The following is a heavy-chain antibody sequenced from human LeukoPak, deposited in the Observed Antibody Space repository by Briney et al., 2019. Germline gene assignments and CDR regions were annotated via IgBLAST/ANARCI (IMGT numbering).Heavy chain of an antibody. V-gene: IGHV1-3*01. Sequence: ASVKVSCKASGYTFTKYTIHWVRQAPGQRLQWMGWIIAGNGNPRYSQNFQGRVTFTRDTSATTAYMELSSLKFEDTAVHYCARDSGTEEGWFDPWGQGTLVTVSS. CDR1: GYTFTKYT. CDR3: ARDSGTEEGWFDP. J-gene: IGHJ5*02. CDR2: IIAGNGNP.